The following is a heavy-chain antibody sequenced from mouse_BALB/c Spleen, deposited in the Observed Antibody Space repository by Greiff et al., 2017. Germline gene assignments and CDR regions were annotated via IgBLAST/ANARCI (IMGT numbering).Heavy chain of an antibody. J-gene: IGHJ4*01. V-gene: IGHV5-6-5*01. CDR1: GFTFSSYA. Sequence: EVHLVESGGGLVKPGGSLKLSCAASGFTFSSYAMSWVRQTPEKRLEWVASISSGGSTYYPDSVKGRFTISRDNARNILYLQMSSLRSEDTAMYYCARREGDYWGQGTSVTVSS. CDR2: ISSGGST. CDR3: ARREGDY.